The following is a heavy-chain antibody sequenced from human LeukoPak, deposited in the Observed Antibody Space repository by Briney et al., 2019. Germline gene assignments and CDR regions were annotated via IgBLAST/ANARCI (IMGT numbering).Heavy chain of an antibody. V-gene: IGHV1-69*13. CDR1: GGTFSSYA. J-gene: IGHJ4*02. CDR2: IIPIFGTA. Sequence: SVKVSCKASGGTFSSYAISWVRQAPGQGLEWMGGIIPIFGTANYAQKFQGRVTITADESTSTAYMELSSPRSEDTAVYYCARGAYGDYFDYWGQGTLVTVSS. CDR3: ARGAYGDYFDY. D-gene: IGHD4-17*01.